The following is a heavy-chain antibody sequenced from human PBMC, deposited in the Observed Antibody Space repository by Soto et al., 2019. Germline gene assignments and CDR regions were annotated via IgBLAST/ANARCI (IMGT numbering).Heavy chain of an antibody. J-gene: IGHJ4*02. CDR3: AKARCSSTTCYVPDY. CDR1: GFTFSSYT. V-gene: IGHV3-23*01. Sequence: PGESLKISCAASGFTFSSYTMSWVRQAPGKGLEWVSVISGSGGSPYYADSVQGRFTISRDNPKNTLYLQMNSLRAEDTAIYYCAKARCSSTTCYVPDYWGQGTLVTVSS. D-gene: IGHD2-2*01. CDR2: ISGSGGSP.